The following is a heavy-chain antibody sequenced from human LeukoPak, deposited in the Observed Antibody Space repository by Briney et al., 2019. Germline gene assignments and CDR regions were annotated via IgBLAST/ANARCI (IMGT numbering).Heavy chain of an antibody. Sequence: SETLSLTCAVYGVSFSGYYWSWLRQPPGKGLEWFGEINHSGSTNYNPSLKSRVTISVDTSKNQFSLKLSSVTAADTAVYYCARRRPAWYNWLDHWGQGTLVTVSS. D-gene: IGHD2-15*01. J-gene: IGHJ5*02. V-gene: IGHV4-34*01. CDR2: INHSGST. CDR3: ARRRPAWYNWLDH. CDR1: GVSFSGYY.